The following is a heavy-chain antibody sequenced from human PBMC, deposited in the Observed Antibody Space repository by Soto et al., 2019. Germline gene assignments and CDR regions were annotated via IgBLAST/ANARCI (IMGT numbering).Heavy chain of an antibody. CDR1: GGTFSSYA. D-gene: IGHD2-2*02. CDR3: ARNGDQLLYGYYGMDV. Sequence: QVQLVQSGAEVKKPGSSVKVSCNASGGTFSSYAISWVRQAPGQGLEWMGGIIPIFGTANYAQKFQGRVTITADESTITAYMELSSLRSEDTAVYYCARNGDQLLYGYYGMDVWGQGTTVTVSS. CDR2: IIPIFGTA. J-gene: IGHJ6*02. V-gene: IGHV1-69*01.